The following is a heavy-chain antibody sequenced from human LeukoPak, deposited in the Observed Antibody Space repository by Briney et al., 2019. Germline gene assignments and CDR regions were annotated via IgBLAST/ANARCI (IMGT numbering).Heavy chain of an antibody. CDR2: IYYSGST. V-gene: IGHV4-39*01. Sequence: SETLSLTCTVSGGSISSSSYYWGWLRQPPGKGLEWIGSIYYSGSTYYNPSLKSRVTISVDTSKNQFSLKLSSVTAADTAVYYCARHNRITMIVVDPYYFDYWGQGTLVTVSS. CDR3: ARHNRITMIVVDPYYFDY. J-gene: IGHJ4*02. CDR1: GGSISSSSYY. D-gene: IGHD3-22*01.